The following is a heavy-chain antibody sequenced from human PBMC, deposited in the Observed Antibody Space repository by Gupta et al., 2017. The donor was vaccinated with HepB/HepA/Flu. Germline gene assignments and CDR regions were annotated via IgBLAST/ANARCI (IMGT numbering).Heavy chain of an antibody. CDR2: IYTSGST. Sequence: QVQLQESGPGLVKPSETLSLTCTVSGGSISGYYWSWIRQPARKGLEWIVRIYTSGSTNYNPSLKSRVNMSVDTSKNQFSLQLSSVTAADTAVYYGARGVTRTIFGVVNPGYFDYWGQGTLVTVSS. CDR3: ARGVTRTIFGVVNPGYFDY. J-gene: IGHJ4*02. D-gene: IGHD3-3*01. CDR1: GGSISGYY. V-gene: IGHV4-4*07.